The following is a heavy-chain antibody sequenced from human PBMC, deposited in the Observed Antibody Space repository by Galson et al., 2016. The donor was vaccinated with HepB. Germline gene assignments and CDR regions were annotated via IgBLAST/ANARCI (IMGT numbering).Heavy chain of an antibody. J-gene: IGHJ5*02. CDR2: INSDGTIS. D-gene: IGHD4-23*01. CDR3: VRDHSVVPTTAYNWFYP. Sequence: SLRLSCAASGFAFSSHWMHWVRQDLGKGLVWVSRINSDGTISNYAYSVKGRFTISRDNAKNTLYLKMNRLRSEDTAVYFCVRDHSVVPTTAYNWFYPWGRGTLVTVSS. CDR1: GFAFSSHW. V-gene: IGHV3-74*01.